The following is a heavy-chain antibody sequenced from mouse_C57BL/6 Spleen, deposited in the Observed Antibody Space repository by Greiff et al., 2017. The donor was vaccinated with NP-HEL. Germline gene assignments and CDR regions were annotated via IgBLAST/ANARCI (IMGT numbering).Heavy chain of an antibody. CDR3: AKNKAYPYSNFFMDY. D-gene: IGHD2-5*01. V-gene: IGHV2-2*01. Sequence: VKLMESGPGLVQPSQSLSITCTVSGFSLTSYGVHWVRQSPGKGLEWLGVIWSGGSTDYNEDFISSMSISNNNSKSQVFFKMNSLQADDTDIYYCAKNKAYPYSNFFMDYWGQGTSVTVSS. CDR2: IWSGGST. J-gene: IGHJ4*01. CDR1: GFSLTSYG.